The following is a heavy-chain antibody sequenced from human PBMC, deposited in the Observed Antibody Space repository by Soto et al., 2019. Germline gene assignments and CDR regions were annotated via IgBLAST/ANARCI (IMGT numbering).Heavy chain of an antibody. CDR3: ARGEAWQHLVEDDALDI. V-gene: IGHV4-34*01. J-gene: IGHJ3*02. CDR1: GGSFSGYY. Sequence: QVQLQQWGAGLLKPSETLSLTCAVYGGSFSGYYWSWIRLPPGKGLEWIGEINHSGSTTYNPSLKSRVTISVDTAKNQFYLKLSSVTAADTAVYYCARGEAWQHLVEDDALDIWGQGTMVTVSS. D-gene: IGHD6-13*01. CDR2: INHSGST.